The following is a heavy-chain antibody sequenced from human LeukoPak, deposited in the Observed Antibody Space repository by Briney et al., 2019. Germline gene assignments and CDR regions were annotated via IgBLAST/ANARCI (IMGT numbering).Heavy chain of an antibody. D-gene: IGHD6-19*01. CDR2: MRSKTNSYAT. J-gene: IGHJ4*02. V-gene: IGHV3-73*01. Sequence: GGSLRLSCAASGFTFSGSAVHWVRQASGKGLEWVGRMRSKTNSYATAYAASVQGRFTISRDESKNTAYLQMNSLKTEDTAVYYCPRSPPAVAGYLDYWGQGPLVTVSS. CDR3: PRSPPAVAGYLDY. CDR1: GFTFSGSA.